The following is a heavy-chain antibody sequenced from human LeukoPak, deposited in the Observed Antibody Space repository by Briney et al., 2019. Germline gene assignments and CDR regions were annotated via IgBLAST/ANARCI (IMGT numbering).Heavy chain of an antibody. CDR1: GGSISSYY. D-gene: IGHD6-25*01. CDR3: ARGVLIPAAHFDY. Sequence: SETLPLTCTVSGGSISSYYWSRIRQPPRKGLEWIGYIYYSGSTNYNPSLKSRVTISVDTSKNQFSLKLSSVTAADTAVYYCARGVLIPAAHFDYWGQGTLVTVSS. V-gene: IGHV4-59*08. J-gene: IGHJ4*02. CDR2: IYYSGST.